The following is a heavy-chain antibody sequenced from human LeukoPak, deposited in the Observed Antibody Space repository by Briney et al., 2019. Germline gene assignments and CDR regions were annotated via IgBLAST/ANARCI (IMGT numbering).Heavy chain of an antibody. CDR3: AREEGYKNHYYYYGMDV. J-gene: IGHJ6*02. Sequence: PSETLSLTCTVSGGSISSYYWSWIRQPPGKGLEWIGYIYYSGSTNYNPSLKSRVTISVDTSKNQFSLKLSSVTAADTAVYYCAREEGYKNHYYYYGMDVWGQGTTVTVSS. D-gene: IGHD5-24*01. CDR2: IYYSGST. CDR1: GGSISSYY. V-gene: IGHV4-59*01.